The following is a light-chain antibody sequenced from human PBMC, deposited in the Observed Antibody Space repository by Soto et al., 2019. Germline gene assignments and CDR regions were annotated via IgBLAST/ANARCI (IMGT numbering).Light chain of an antibody. CDR1: SSNIGSNF. Sequence: QSVLTQPPSASGTPGQRVTISCSGDSSNIGSNFVYWYQQVPGTAPKLLVYRNDQRPSGVSDRFSGSRPGTSASLAIGGLRLEDEGDYYCAAWDDRLSAVVFGGGTKLTVL. V-gene: IGLV1-47*01. CDR3: AAWDDRLSAVV. J-gene: IGLJ2*01. CDR2: RND.